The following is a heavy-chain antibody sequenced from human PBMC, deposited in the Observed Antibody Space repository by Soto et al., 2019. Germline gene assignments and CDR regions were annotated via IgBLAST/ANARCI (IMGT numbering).Heavy chain of an antibody. CDR3: ARDQEVNYSDYGGSDYYYGMDV. D-gene: IGHD4-17*01. Sequence: SETLSLTCTVSGGSISSGVFYLSWIRQHPGKGLEWIGYIYYSGSTYYNPSLKSRVTISVDTSKNQFSLKLSSVTAADTAVYYCARDQEVNYSDYGGSDYYYGMDVWGQGTTVTVSS. CDR2: IYYSGST. CDR1: GGSISSGVFY. V-gene: IGHV4-31*03. J-gene: IGHJ6*02.